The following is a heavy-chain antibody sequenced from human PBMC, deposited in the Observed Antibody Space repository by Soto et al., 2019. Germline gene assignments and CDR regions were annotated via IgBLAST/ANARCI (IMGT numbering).Heavy chain of an antibody. CDR3: ARRVYGYSYAD. CDR2: IYPGDSDT. V-gene: IGHV5-51*01. Sequence: PGESLKISCKASGYSFTTYWVAWLRQMPGKGLEWMGIIYPGDSDTRYSPSFQGQVTISADKSISTAYLQWSSLKASDTAIYYCARRVYGYSYADWGQGTLVTVSS. J-gene: IGHJ4*02. CDR1: GYSFTTYW. D-gene: IGHD5-18*01.